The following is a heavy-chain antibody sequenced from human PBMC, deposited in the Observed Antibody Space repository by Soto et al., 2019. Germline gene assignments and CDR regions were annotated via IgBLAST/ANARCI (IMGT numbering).Heavy chain of an antibody. CDR1: GFTFSSYG. V-gene: IGHV3-33*01. Sequence: PGGSLRLSCAASGFTFSSYGMHWVRQAPGKGLEWVAVIWYDGSNKYYADSVKGRFTISRDNSKNTLYLQMNSLRAEDTAVYYCARDLVAAAGGDYWGQGTLVTVSS. J-gene: IGHJ4*02. CDR2: IWYDGSNK. CDR3: ARDLVAAAGGDY. D-gene: IGHD6-13*01.